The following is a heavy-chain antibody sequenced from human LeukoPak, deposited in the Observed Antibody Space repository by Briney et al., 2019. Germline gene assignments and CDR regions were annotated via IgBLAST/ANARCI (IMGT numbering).Heavy chain of an antibody. CDR2: IIPIFGTA. Sequence: SVKVSCKASGGTFSSYAISWVRQAPGQGLEWMGGIIPIFGTANYAQKFQGRVTITADKSTSTAYMELSSLRSDDTAVYYCARVPGQGWELYFDYWGQGTLVTVSS. D-gene: IGHD1-26*01. V-gene: IGHV1-69*06. CDR1: GGTFSSYA. CDR3: ARVPGQGWELYFDY. J-gene: IGHJ4*02.